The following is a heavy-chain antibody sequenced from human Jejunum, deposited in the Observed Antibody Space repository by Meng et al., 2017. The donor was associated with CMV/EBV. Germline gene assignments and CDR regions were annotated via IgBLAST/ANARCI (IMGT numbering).Heavy chain of an antibody. CDR1: ISTSNYY. CDR3: ARHRGYCTNGLCYLFDN. D-gene: IGHD2-8*01. CDR2: MYYSGST. V-gene: IGHV4-39*01. J-gene: IGHJ4*02. Sequence: ISTSNYYWGWIRQPPGKGLEWIGSMYYSGSTYYNPSLKSRVTISVDTSMNQFSLKLSSVTTADTAVYYCARHRGYCTNGLCYLFDNWGQGALVTVSS.